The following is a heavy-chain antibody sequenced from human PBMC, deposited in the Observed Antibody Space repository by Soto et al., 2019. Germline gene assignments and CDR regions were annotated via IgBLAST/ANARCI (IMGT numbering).Heavy chain of an antibody. V-gene: IGHV1-69*02. CDR1: GGTFSSYT. D-gene: IGHD3-3*01. CDR3: ASLLSAGYYYGMDV. Sequence: QVQLVQSGAEVKKPGSSVKVSCKASGGTFSSYTISWVRQAPGQGLEWMGRIIPILGIANYAQKFQGRVTITADKSTSTAYMELSSLRSEDTAVYYCASLLSAGYYYGMDVCGQGTTVTVS. J-gene: IGHJ6*02. CDR2: IIPILGIA.